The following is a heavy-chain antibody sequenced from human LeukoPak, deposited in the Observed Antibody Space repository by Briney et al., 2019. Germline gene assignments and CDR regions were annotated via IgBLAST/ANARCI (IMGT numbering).Heavy chain of an antibody. CDR1: GFTFSDYA. V-gene: IGHV3-23*05. CDR3: ARSVPDYTRFDY. J-gene: IGHJ4*02. D-gene: IGHD4-11*01. Sequence: GGSLRLSCVASGFTFSDYAMNWVRQAPGKGLEWVSTFKTKYNQVYYAESVRGRFTISTGNSEKTVYLQMNSLRVEDTALYYCARSVPDYTRFDYWGQGALVTVSS. CDR2: FKTKYNQV.